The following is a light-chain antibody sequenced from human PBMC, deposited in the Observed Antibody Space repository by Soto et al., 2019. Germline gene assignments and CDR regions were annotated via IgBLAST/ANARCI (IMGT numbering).Light chain of an antibody. CDR2: GNR. Sequence: QSELTQPPSVSGAPGQRVTISCTGNSANLGAGYDVHLYQQLPGAAPKLVIFGNRNRPSGVPERFSGSKSGTSASLAITGLQTEDEADYYCQAYDYSLTASVFGGGIQLTVL. J-gene: IGLJ3*02. CDR3: QAYDYSLTASV. CDR1: SANLGAGYD. V-gene: IGLV1-40*01.